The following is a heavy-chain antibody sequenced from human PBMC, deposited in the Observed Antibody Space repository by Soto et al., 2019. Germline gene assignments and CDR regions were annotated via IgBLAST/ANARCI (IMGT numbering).Heavy chain of an antibody. V-gene: IGHV4-34*01. J-gene: IGHJ4*02. CDR3: ARKPLRYFVWKI. CDR2: LNHSGST. D-gene: IGHD3-9*01. Sequence: QVQLQQWGAGLLKPSETLSLTCAVYGGSFSGYYWSWLRQPPGKGLEWIGELNHSGSTNYTPSLKSRVTISVDTSKNQFSLKLSSVVAADAAVYYGARKPLRYFVWKIWGQGTLVTVSS. CDR1: GGSFSGYY.